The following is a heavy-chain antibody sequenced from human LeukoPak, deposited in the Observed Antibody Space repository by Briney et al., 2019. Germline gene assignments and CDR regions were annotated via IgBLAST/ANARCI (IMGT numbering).Heavy chain of an antibody. Sequence: GGSLRLSCAASGFTFSSYGMHWVRQAPGKGLEWVAVIWYDGSNKYYADSVKGRFTISRDNSKNTLDLQMNSPRAEDTAVYYCARDGAPYSSSWYLYYWGQGTLVTVSS. CDR3: ARDGAPYSSSWYLYY. D-gene: IGHD6-13*01. CDR2: IWYDGSNK. CDR1: GFTFSSYG. V-gene: IGHV3-33*01. J-gene: IGHJ4*02.